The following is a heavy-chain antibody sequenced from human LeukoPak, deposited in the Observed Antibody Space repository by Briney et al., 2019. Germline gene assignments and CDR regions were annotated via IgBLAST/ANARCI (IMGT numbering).Heavy chain of an antibody. V-gene: IGHV3-48*03. D-gene: IGHD3-10*02. Sequence: GGSLRLSCAASGFTFSTYDMNWVRQAPGKGLEWISYISSSGITIFYADSVKGRFTISRDNAKNSLYLQMNSLRAEDTAVYYYAELGITMIGGVWGKGTTVTISS. CDR3: AELGITMIGGV. J-gene: IGHJ6*04. CDR2: ISSSGITI. CDR1: GFTFSTYD.